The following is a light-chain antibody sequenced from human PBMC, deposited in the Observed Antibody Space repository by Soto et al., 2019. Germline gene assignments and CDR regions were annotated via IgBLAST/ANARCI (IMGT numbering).Light chain of an antibody. V-gene: IGKV1-5*01. Sequence: TLTCRARQSISSWLAWYQQKPGKAPKLLIYAASTLQSGVPSSFSGSGSWTEFTLTISSLQPDDFATYYCQQYNTFWTFGQGTKVDIK. CDR3: QQYNTFWT. CDR2: AAS. J-gene: IGKJ1*01. CDR1: QSISSW.